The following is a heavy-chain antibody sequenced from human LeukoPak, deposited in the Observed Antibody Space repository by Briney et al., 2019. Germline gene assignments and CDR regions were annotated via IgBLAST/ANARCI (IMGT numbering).Heavy chain of an antibody. Sequence: PSETLSLTCTVSGGSFISYYWSWSRQPPGKGLVWIGYIYYSGSTNYNPSLKSRVTMSIDTSKNQFSLKVTSVTAADTAVYYCARVDYDSSGYFDYWGQGTPVTVSS. CDR2: IYYSGST. CDR3: ARVDYDSSGYFDY. CDR1: GGSFISYY. D-gene: IGHD3-22*01. V-gene: IGHV4-59*01. J-gene: IGHJ4*02.